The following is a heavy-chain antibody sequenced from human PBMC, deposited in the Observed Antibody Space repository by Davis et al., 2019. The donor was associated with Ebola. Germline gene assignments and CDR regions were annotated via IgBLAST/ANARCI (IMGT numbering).Heavy chain of an antibody. V-gene: IGHV3-20*04. J-gene: IGHJ1*01. Sequence: ESLKISCAASGFTFEHYGMTWVRQGPGKGLEWVSGISWNGDITRYVDSVRGRFIISRDNAKNSLYLQMNSLRAEDTALYYCARDRGYNYGIEYFQHWGQGTLVTVSS. CDR1: GFTFEHYG. D-gene: IGHD5-18*01. CDR3: ARDRGYNYGIEYFQH. CDR2: ISWNGDIT.